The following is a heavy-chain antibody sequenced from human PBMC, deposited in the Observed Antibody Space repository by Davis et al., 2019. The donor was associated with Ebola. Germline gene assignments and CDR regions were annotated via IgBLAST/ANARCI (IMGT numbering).Heavy chain of an antibody. CDR2: ISGGGGST. D-gene: IGHD6-19*01. CDR1: GFNFWTYW. V-gene: IGHV3-23*01. J-gene: IGHJ3*02. CDR3: ARVSRKISTGWYRFDAFDI. Sequence: GESLKISCAASGFNFWTYWMSWVRQAPGKGLEWVSAISGGGGSTYYADSVKGRFTISRDNSKNTLYLQMNSLRAEDTAVYYCARVSRKISTGWYRFDAFDIWGQGTLVTVSS.